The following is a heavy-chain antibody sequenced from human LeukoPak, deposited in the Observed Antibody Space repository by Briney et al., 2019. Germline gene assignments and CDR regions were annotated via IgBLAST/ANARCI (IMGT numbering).Heavy chain of an antibody. J-gene: IGHJ4*02. V-gene: IGHV1-2*02. CDR2: IILNTGGT. CDR1: GYTFPAYQ. CDR3: ARKAFGSSSWFVDF. D-gene: IGHD6-13*01. Sequence: ASVKVSCKASGYTFPAYQLHWVRQVPGQGLEWMGWIILNTGGTNYAQKFQGRVTLTRDTSSATAYMELSGLTSDDTAVYYCARKAFGSSSWFVDFWGQGTLVTVSS.